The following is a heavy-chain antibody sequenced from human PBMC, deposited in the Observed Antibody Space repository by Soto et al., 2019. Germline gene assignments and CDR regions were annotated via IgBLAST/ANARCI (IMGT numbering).Heavy chain of an antibody. J-gene: IGHJ4*02. D-gene: IGHD3-22*01. Sequence: PSETLSLTCTVSGGSISSGGYYWSWIRQHPGKGLEWIGYIYYSGSTYYNPSLKSRVTISVDTSKNQFSLKLSSVTAADTAVYYCARDSVYDSRGVVWGQGTLVTVSS. CDR3: ARDSVYDSRGVV. V-gene: IGHV4-31*03. CDR2: IYYSGST. CDR1: GGSISSGGYY.